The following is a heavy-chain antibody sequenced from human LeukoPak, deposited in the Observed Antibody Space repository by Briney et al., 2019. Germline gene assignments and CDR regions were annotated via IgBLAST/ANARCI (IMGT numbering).Heavy chain of an antibody. Sequence: SETLSLTCTVSGDPVSGISFYWSWIRQPPGKGLQYIGYIQYSGSTNYNPSLKSRVTISVDTSKNQFSLKLSSVTAADTAVYYRARYYDRSGYWSTPHFDYWGQGTLVTVSS. CDR2: IQYSGST. D-gene: IGHD3-22*01. J-gene: IGHJ4*02. CDR3: ARYYDRSGYWSTPHFDY. V-gene: IGHV4-61*01. CDR1: GDPVSGISFY.